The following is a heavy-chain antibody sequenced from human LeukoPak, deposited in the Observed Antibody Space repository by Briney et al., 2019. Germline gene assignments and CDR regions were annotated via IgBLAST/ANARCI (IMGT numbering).Heavy chain of an antibody. V-gene: IGHV3-66*01. CDR1: GFTVSSNY. Sequence: GGSLRLSCAASGFTVSSNYMSRVRQAPGKGLEWVSVIYSGGTTYYADSVKGRFTISRANSRNTLYLQMNSLRAEDTAVYYCARDAFDIWGQGTMVTVSS. CDR2: IYSGGTT. CDR3: ARDAFDI. J-gene: IGHJ3*02.